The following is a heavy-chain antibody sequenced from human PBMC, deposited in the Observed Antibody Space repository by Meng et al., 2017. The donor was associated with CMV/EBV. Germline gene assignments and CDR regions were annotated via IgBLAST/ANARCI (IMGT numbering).Heavy chain of an antibody. CDR3: AKAGELDSSGWLPDY. D-gene: IGHD6-19*01. Sequence: AESLSLSCAVSGSSFSSYGMHCVRQAPGKGLGWVAFRRYDGSNKYYADSVKGRFTISRDNSKNTLYLQMNSLTAEDTAVYYCAKAGELDSSGWLPDYWGQGTLVTVSS. J-gene: IGHJ4*02. CDR2: RRYDGSNK. V-gene: IGHV3-30*02. CDR1: GSSFSSYG.